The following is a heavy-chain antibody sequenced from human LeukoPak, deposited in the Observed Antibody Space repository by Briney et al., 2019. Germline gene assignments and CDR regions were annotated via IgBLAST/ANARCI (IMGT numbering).Heavy chain of an antibody. Sequence: PSETLSLTCAVYGGSFSGYYWSWIRQPPGKGLEWIGEINHSGSTNYNPSLKSRVTISVDTSKNQFSLKLSSVTAADTAVYYCARGLNYDFWSGYYLSPFDYWGQGTLVTVSS. CDR2: INHSGST. CDR3: ARGLNYDFWSGYYLSPFDY. V-gene: IGHV4-34*01. CDR1: GGSFSGYY. J-gene: IGHJ4*02. D-gene: IGHD3-3*01.